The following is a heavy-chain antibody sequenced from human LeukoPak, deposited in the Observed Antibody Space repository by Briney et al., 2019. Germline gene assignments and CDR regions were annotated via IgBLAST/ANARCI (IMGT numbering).Heavy chain of an antibody. V-gene: IGHV4-39*07. CDR2: IYYSGST. CDR1: GGSISSSSYY. Sequence: SETLSLTCTVSGGSISSSSYYWGWIRQPPGKGLEWIGSIYYSGSTYYNPSLKSRVTISVDKSKNQFSLKLSSVTAADTAVYYCARVQGDYYYYGMDVWGQGTTVTVSS. J-gene: IGHJ6*02. CDR3: ARVQGDYYYYGMDV. D-gene: IGHD1-26*01.